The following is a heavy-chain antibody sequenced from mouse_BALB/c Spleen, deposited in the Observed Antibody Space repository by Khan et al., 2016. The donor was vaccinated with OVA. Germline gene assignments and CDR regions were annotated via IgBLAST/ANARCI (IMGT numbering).Heavy chain of an antibody. CDR1: GFNIKDTY. CDR2: IDPPNDDS. D-gene: IGHD2-1*01. Sequence: VQLKQSGAELVKPGASVKLSCSASGFNIKDTYIHWMKQRPEQGLEWIGRIDPPNDDSKYGPKFQAKATLTADTSSNTAYLQLSSLTSEDTAGYYCATLYGNLFAFWGQGTLVSVSA. V-gene: IGHV14-3*02. J-gene: IGHJ3*01. CDR3: ATLYGNLFAF.